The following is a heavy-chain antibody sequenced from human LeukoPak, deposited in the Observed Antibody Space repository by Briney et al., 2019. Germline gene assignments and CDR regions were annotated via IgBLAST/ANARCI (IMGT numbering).Heavy chain of an antibody. CDR3: ARGPSYSGSFFDY. CDR2: INPNSGGT. J-gene: IGHJ4*02. CDR1: GYAFTGYY. V-gene: IGHV1-2*06. D-gene: IGHD1-26*01. Sequence: GASVNVSCKASGYAFTGYYMHWVRQAPGQGLEWMGRINPNSGGTNYAQKFQGRVTMTRDTSISTAYMELSRLRSDDTAVYYCARGPSYSGSFFDYWGQGTLVTVSS.